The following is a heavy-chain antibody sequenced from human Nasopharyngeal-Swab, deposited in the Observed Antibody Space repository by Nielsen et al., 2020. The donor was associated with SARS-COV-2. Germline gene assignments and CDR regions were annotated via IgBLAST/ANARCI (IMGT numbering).Heavy chain of an antibody. CDR2: IYYSGST. CDR3: AGGFGDYDY. D-gene: IGHD4-17*01. Sequence: SETLSLTCTVSGGSISSYYWSWIRQPPGKGLEWIGYIYYSGSTNYNPSLKSRVTMSVDTSKNQFALKLSSVTAADTAVYYCAGGFGDYDYWGQGTLVTVSS. J-gene: IGHJ4*02. V-gene: IGHV4-59*01. CDR1: GGSISSYY.